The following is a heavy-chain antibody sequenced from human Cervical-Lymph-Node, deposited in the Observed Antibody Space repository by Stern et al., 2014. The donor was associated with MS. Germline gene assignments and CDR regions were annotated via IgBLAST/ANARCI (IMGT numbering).Heavy chain of an antibody. Sequence: QVTLKESGPALVKPTQTLTLTCTFSGFSLVTSGVRVSWIRQPPGKALEWLARIDWNDKTFYNTSLRTRLTISKDTSKNQVVLTMTNVDPVDTATYYCARMMGSGYRHYFDYWGQGTPVTVS. V-gene: IGHV2-70*04. D-gene: IGHD3-3*01. CDR3: ARMMGSGYRHYFDY. CDR1: GFSLVTSGVR. J-gene: IGHJ4*02. CDR2: IDWNDKT.